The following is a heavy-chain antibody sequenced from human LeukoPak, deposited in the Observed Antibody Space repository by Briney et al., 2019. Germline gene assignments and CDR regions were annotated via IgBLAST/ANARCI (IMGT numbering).Heavy chain of an antibody. D-gene: IGHD3-22*01. CDR1: GFTFSNAW. J-gene: IGHJ3*02. CDR2: IKSKTDGGTT. CDR3: TTCLVGYYDRSGYDAFHI. V-gene: IGHV3-15*01. Sequence: PGGSLRLSCAASGFTFSNAWMSWVRHAPGKGLESVGRIKSKTDGGTTDYAAPVKGRFTISRDDSKNTLYLQMNSLKTEDTAVYYCTTCLVGYYDRSGYDAFHIWGQGTMLTVSS.